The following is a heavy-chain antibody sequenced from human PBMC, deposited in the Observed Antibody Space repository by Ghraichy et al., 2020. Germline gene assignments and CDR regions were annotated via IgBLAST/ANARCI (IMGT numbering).Heavy chain of an antibody. Sequence: GESLNISCAASRVTFSSHNMHWVRQSPGKGLEWVSSISDSSRYIYYADSVKGRFTISRDNAKNSLYLQMNILRAGDTAVYYCARDSNFGNYMDVWGQGTTVTVS. CDR1: RVTFSSHN. CDR3: ARDSNFGNYMDV. D-gene: IGHD1-7*01. V-gene: IGHV3-21*01. CDR2: ISDSSRYI. J-gene: IGHJ6*02.